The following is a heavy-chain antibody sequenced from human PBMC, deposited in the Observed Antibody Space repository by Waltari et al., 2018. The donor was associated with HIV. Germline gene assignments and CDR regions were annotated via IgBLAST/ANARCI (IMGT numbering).Heavy chain of an antibody. CDR2: ISYDGSNK. CDR3: AKPYSSGWILLDY. D-gene: IGHD6-19*01. V-gene: IGHV3-30*18. J-gene: IGHJ4*02. Sequence: QVQLVESGGGVVQPGRSLRLSCAASGFTFSSYGMHWVRQAPGKGLEWVAVISYDGSNKYYADSVKGRFTISRDNSKNTLYLQMNSLRAEDTAVYYCAKPYSSGWILLDYWGQGTLVTVSS. CDR1: GFTFSSYG.